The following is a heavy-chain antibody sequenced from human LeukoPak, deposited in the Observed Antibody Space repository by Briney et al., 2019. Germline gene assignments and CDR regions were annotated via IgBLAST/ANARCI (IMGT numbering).Heavy chain of an antibody. CDR2: IYYSGST. J-gene: IGHJ5*02. Sequence: SETLSVTCSVSGGSISSYYWSWIRQPPGKGLEWIGYIYYSGSTNYNPSLKSRVTISVDTSKNQFSLKLSSVTAADTAVYYCARDNFGNWFDPWGQGTLVTVSS. D-gene: IGHD3-3*01. CDR1: GGSISSYY. V-gene: IGHV4-59*01. CDR3: ARDNFGNWFDP.